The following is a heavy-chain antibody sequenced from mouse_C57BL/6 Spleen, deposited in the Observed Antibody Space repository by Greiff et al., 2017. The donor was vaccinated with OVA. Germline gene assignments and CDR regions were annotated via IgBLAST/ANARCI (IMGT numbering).Heavy chain of an antibody. J-gene: IGHJ4*01. CDR2: INPSSGYT. D-gene: IGHD1-1*01. CDR1: GYTFTSYT. Sequence: QVQLQQSGAELARPGASVKMSCKASGYTFTSYTMHWVNQMPGQGLEWIGYINPSSGYTKYNQKFKDNATLTADKSSSTLYMQLSSLTSEDSAVYYCARNYDYAMDYWGQRTSVTVSS. V-gene: IGHV1-4*01. CDR3: ARNYDYAMDY.